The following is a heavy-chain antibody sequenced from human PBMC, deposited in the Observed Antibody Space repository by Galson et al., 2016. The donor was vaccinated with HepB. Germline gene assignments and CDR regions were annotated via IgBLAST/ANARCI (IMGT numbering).Heavy chain of an antibody. CDR3: ARDRGSYCGGDCSDYYFDY. D-gene: IGHD2-21*02. J-gene: IGHJ4*02. V-gene: IGHV3-11*06. CDR2: ISVTSTYT. Sequence: SLRPSCAASGFTFSDYYMSWIRQAPGKGLEWVSYISVTSTYTNYADSVKGRFTVSRDNAKNSLYLQMNTLRAEDTAIYYCARDRGSYCGGDCSDYYFDYWGQGTLVTVSS. CDR1: GFTFSDYY.